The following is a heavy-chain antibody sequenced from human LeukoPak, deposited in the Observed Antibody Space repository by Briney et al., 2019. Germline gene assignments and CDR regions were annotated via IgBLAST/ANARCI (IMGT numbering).Heavy chain of an antibody. Sequence: ASMKVSCKASGYTFTSYYMHWVRQAPGQGLEWMGIINPSGGSTSYAQKFQGRVTMTRDTSTSTVYMELSSLRSEDTAVYYCARSSYYYGSGSWGNWFDPWGQGTLVTVSS. CDR3: ARSSYYYGSGSWGNWFDP. CDR2: INPSGGST. J-gene: IGHJ5*02. D-gene: IGHD3-10*01. V-gene: IGHV1-46*01. CDR1: GYTFTSYY.